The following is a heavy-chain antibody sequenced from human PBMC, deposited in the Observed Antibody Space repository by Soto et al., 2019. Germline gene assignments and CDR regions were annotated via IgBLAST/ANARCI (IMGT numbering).Heavy chain of an antibody. CDR2: INHRGST. V-gene: IGHV4-34*01. Sequence: SETLSLTCAVYGGSFSGYYWSWIRQPPEKGLEWIGEINHRGSTNYNPSLESRVTISVDTSKNQFSLKLSSVTAADTAVYYCAKTTVTTRYFDYWGQGTLVTVSS. CDR3: AKTTVTTRYFDY. CDR1: GGSFSGYY. J-gene: IGHJ4*02. D-gene: IGHD4-17*01.